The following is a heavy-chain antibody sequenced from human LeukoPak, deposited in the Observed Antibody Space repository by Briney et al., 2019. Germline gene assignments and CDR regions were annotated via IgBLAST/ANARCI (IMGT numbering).Heavy chain of an antibody. D-gene: IGHD1-1*01. CDR2: ISSSSSTI. CDR3: TRADSLVERNAFDI. J-gene: IGHJ3*02. V-gene: IGHV3-48*01. CDR1: GFTFSSYS. Sequence: PGGSLRLSCAASGFTFSSYSMNWVRQAPGKGLEWVSYISSSSSTIYYADSVKGRFTISRDNAKNSLYLQMNSLRAGDTALYYCTRADSLVERNAFDIWGQGTMVTVSS.